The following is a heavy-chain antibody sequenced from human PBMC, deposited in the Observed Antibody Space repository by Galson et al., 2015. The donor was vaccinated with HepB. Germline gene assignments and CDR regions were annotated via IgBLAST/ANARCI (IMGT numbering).Heavy chain of an antibody. Sequence: SLRLSCAASGFTFSDYYMSWLRQAPGKGLEWVSYISSSSSYTNYADSVKGRFTISRDNAKNSLYLQMNSLRAEGTAVYYCARAVTAMATRDYWGQGTLVTVSS. J-gene: IGHJ4*02. CDR2: ISSSSSYT. CDR1: GFTFSDYY. V-gene: IGHV3-11*06. D-gene: IGHD5-18*01. CDR3: ARAVTAMATRDY.